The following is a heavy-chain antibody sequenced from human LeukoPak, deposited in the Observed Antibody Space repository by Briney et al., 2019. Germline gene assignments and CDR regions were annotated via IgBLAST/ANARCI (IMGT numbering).Heavy chain of an antibody. J-gene: IGHJ5*01. CDR2: INSEGTSR. D-gene: IGHD6-13*01. V-gene: IGHV3-74*01. Sequence: PGGCLRLSCAASGFTLNQYWMHCGPDAPGKGPVWVSRINSEGTSRSYADSAKGRFTISRDDAKNTMYLQTDSLSAEDTAVFYCARGTAGYSSSWHDSWGHSNLVTVSS. CDR1: GFTLNQYW. CDR3: ARGTAGYSSSWHDS.